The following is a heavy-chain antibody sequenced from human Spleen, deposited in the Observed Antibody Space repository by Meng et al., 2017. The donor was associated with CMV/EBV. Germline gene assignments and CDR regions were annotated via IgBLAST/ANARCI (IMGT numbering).Heavy chain of an antibody. Sequence: GESLKISCAASGFTFDDYTMHWVRQAPGMGLEWVSLISWDGGSTYYADSVKGRFTISRDNSKNTLYRHMNSRRAEDTAVYYCAKVEYSSSSEGNNYYGMDVWGQGTTVTVSS. D-gene: IGHD6-6*01. V-gene: IGHV3-43*01. CDR3: AKVEYSSSSEGNNYYGMDV. J-gene: IGHJ6*01. CDR1: GFTFDDYT. CDR2: ISWDGGST.